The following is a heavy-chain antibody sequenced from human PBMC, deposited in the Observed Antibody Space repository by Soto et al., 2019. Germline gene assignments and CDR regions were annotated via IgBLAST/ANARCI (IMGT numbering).Heavy chain of an antibody. CDR1: GFTFSSYA. V-gene: IGHV3-30-3*01. CDR3: ARDLRDIVATITGYYYYGMDV. Sequence: GGSLRLSCAASGFTFSSYAMHWVRQAPGKGLEWVAVISYDGSNKYYADSVKGRFTISRDNSKNTLYLQMNSLRAEDTAVYYCARDLRDIVATITGYYYYGMDVWGQGTTVTVSS. J-gene: IGHJ6*02. CDR2: ISYDGSNK. D-gene: IGHD5-12*01.